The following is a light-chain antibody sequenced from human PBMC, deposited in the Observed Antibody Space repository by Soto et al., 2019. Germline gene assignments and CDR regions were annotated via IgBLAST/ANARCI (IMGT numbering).Light chain of an antibody. CDR1: RSVLSSSNNENY. V-gene: IGKV4-1*01. CDR3: QQYHSAPIT. CDR2: WVS. J-gene: IGKJ5*01. Sequence: VMTQSPDSLAVSLGESATINCKSSRSVLSSSNNENYLAWFQQKPGQPPKLLISWVSTRESGVPDRFSASGSWTDSTITIISLQAEDVAVYYCQQYHSAPITFGQGTLLEI.